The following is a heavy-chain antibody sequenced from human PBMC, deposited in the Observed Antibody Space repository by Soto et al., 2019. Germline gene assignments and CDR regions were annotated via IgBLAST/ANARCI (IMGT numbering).Heavy chain of an antibody. CDR3: ARKVAINYGDYEWFDP. J-gene: IGHJ5*02. D-gene: IGHD4-17*01. CDR1: GGSISSGGYY. Sequence: QVRLQESGPGLVKPSQTLSLTCTVSGGSISSGGYYWSWIRQHPGKGLEWIGYIYYSGSTYYNPSLKSRVTISVDTSKNQFSLKLSSVTAADTAVYYCARKVAINYGDYEWFDPWGQGTLVTVSS. CDR2: IYYSGST. V-gene: IGHV4-31*03.